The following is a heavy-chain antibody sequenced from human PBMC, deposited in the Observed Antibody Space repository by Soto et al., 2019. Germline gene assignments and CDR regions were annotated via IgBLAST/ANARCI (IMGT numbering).Heavy chain of an antibody. V-gene: IGHV1-46*01. CDR2: INPSGGST. Sequence: GSSVKVSCKASGYTFTSYYMHWVRQAPGQGLEWMGIINPSGGSTSYAQKFQGRVTMTRDTSTSTVYMELSSLRSEDTAVYYCAGRMGSCTGGSCSHLSYWGQGTLGTVS. CDR1: GYTFTSYY. D-gene: IGHD2-15*01. J-gene: IGHJ4*02. CDR3: AGRMGSCTGGSCSHLSY.